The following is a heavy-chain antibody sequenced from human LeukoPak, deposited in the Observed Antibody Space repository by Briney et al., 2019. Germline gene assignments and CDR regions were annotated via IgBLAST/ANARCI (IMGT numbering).Heavy chain of an antibody. V-gene: IGHV3-23*01. J-gene: IGHJ3*02. Sequence: SGGSLRLSCAASGFTFSIYAMTWVRQAPGKGLEWVSAISGSGSTTYYADSVKGRFTISRDNSKNTLYLQMNSLRAEDTAVYYCAKGGSYLIWGQGTMVTVSS. CDR2: ISGSGSTT. D-gene: IGHD1-26*01. CDR3: AKGGSYLI. CDR1: GFTFSIYA.